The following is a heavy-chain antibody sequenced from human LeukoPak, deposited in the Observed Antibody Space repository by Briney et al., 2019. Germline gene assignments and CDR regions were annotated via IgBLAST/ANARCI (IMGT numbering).Heavy chain of an antibody. CDR1: GYSFTTYA. Sequence: ASVKVSCKASGYSFTTYAMNWVRQAPGQGLEWMGWINTNTGNPTYAQGFTGRFVFSLDTSVSTAYLQISSLKAEDTAVYYCARELLITRTWFDPWGQGALVTVSS. D-gene: IGHD3-22*01. CDR2: INTNTGNP. V-gene: IGHV7-4-1*02. J-gene: IGHJ5*02. CDR3: ARELLITRTWFDP.